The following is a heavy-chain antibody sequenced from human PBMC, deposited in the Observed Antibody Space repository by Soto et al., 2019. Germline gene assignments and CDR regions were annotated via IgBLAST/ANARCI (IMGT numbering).Heavy chain of an antibody. CDR2: ISAYNGYI. CDR3: ARDPRVDYSNAVRFDF. Sequence: ASVKVSCKASGYTFISYGISWVRQAPGQGLEWMGWISAYNGYINYAQNLQGRVTMTTDTSTSTAYMELRSLRSDDTAVYYCARDPRVDYSNAVRFDFWGKGTLVTVTS. J-gene: IGHJ4*02. CDR1: GYTFISYG. D-gene: IGHD6-13*01. V-gene: IGHV1-18*04.